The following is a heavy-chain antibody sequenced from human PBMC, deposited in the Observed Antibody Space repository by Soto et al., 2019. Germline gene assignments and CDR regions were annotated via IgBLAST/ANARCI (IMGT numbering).Heavy chain of an antibody. J-gene: IGHJ4*02. V-gene: IGHV3-53*01. Sequence: PGGSLRLSCATSGFTVSSNYMSWVRQAPGKGLEWVSVIYSGGSTYYADSVKGRFTISRDNSKNTLYLQMNSLRAEDTAVYYCALLNPGAFDYWGQGTLVTVSS. CDR1: GFTVSSNY. CDR2: IYSGGST. CDR3: ALLNPGAFDY.